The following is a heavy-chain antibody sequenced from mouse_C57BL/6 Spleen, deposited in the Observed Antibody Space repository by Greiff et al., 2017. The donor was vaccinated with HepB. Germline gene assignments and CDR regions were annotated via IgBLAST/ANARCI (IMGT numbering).Heavy chain of an antibody. CDR1: GFSLTSYG. CDR2: IWRGGST. J-gene: IGHJ4*01. Sequence: QVQLKQSGPGLVQPSQSLSITCTVSGFSLTSYGVHWVRQSPGKGLEWLGVIWRGGSTDYNAAFMSRLSITKDNSKSQVFFKMNSLQADDTAIYYCAKNGYYYGSSYDAMDYWGQRTSVTVSS. V-gene: IGHV2-5*01. D-gene: IGHD1-1*01. CDR3: AKNGYYYGSSYDAMDY.